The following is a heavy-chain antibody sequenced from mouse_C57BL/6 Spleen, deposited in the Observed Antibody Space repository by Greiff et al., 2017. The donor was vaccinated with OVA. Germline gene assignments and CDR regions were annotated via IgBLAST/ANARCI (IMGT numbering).Heavy chain of an antibody. V-gene: IGHV1-55*01. CDR2: IYPGSGST. J-gene: IGHJ2*01. CDR1: GYTFTSYW. D-gene: IGHD1-1*01. CDR3: ARSTPYYFDY. Sequence: VKLMESGAELVKPGASVKMSCKASGYTFTSYWITWVKQRPGQGLEWIGDIYPGSGSTNYNEKFKSKATLTVDTSSSTAYMQLSSLTSEDSAVYYCARSTPYYFDYWGQGTTLTVSS.